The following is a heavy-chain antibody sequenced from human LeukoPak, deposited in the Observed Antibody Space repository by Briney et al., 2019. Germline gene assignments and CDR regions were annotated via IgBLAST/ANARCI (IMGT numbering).Heavy chain of an antibody. CDR3: AKSVSGSYYYFDY. Sequence: GRSLRLSCAASGFTFDDYAMRWVRQAPGKGLEWVSGISWNSGSIGYADSVKGRFTISRDNAKNSLYLQMNSLRAEDTALYYRAKSVSGSYYYFDYWGQGTLVTVSS. J-gene: IGHJ4*02. CDR1: GFTFDDYA. CDR2: ISWNSGSI. D-gene: IGHD1-26*01. V-gene: IGHV3-9*01.